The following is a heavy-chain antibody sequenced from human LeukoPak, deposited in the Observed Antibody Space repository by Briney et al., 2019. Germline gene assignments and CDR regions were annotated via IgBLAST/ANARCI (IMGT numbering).Heavy chain of an antibody. D-gene: IGHD1/OR15-1a*01. CDR1: GFPLSDAW. CDR2: IKEDGSQI. CDR3: AKHKIAWRTFDC. V-gene: IGHV3-7*01. J-gene: IGHJ4*02. Sequence: GGSLRLSCAVSGFPLSDAWMNWVRQAPGKGLEWVANIKEDGSQINHVDSVKGRFTISRDNAKNSLYLQMNSLRVEDTAVYYCAKHKIAWRTFDCWGQGTLVTVSS.